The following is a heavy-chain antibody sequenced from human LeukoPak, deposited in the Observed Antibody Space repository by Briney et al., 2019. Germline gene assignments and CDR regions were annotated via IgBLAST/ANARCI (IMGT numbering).Heavy chain of an antibody. V-gene: IGHV3-21*01. CDR3: ARAISDYDASDI. CDR2: ISSSSNFI. J-gene: IGHJ3*02. Sequence: GGSLRLSCAASGFTFSSYCMNWVRQAPGKGLEWVSSISSSSNFIYYADSVKGRFTISRDNAKNSLYLQMNSLRAEDTAVYYCARAISDYDASDIWGQGTMVTVSS. D-gene: IGHD4-17*01. CDR1: GFTFSSYC.